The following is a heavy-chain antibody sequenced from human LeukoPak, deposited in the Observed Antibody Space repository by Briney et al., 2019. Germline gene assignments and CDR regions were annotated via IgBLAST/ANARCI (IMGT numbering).Heavy chain of an antibody. D-gene: IGHD6-13*01. J-gene: IGHJ4*02. CDR3: ARSNRIAAAGMDY. CDR2: ISWNSGSI. V-gene: IGHV3-9*03. CDR1: GFTFDDYA. Sequence: GGSLRLSCAASGFTFDDYAMHWVRQAPGKGLEWVSGISWNSGSIGYADSVKGRFTISRDNAKNSLYLQMNSLRAEDMALYYCARSNRIAAAGMDYWGQGTLVTVSS.